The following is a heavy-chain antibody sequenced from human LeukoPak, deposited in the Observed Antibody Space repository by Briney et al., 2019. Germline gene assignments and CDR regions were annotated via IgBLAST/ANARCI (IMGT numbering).Heavy chain of an antibody. Sequence: GESLKIPCKASGYNFANFWIGWVRQLPGKGLEYMGIIFPGDSDTRYGPSFQGQVTISADKSSSTAFLQWSSLKASDTAMYYCARLTPSGSNSFDYWGQGTLVTVSS. V-gene: IGHV5-51*01. CDR1: GYNFANFW. CDR3: ARLTPSGSNSFDY. J-gene: IGHJ4*02. CDR2: IFPGDSDT. D-gene: IGHD3-10*01.